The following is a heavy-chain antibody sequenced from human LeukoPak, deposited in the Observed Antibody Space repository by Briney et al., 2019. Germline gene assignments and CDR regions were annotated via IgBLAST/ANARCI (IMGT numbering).Heavy chain of an antibody. D-gene: IGHD3-10*01. CDR2: ISSSGGST. CDR3: ARDPRGYGMDV. J-gene: IGHJ6*02. CDR1: GFTFSNYA. V-gene: IGHV3-23*01. Sequence: GGSLRLSCAASGFTFSNYAMSWVRQAPGKGLEWVSSISSSGGSTFYADSVKGRFTISRDKPKNTLYLQMNSLRADDTAVYYCARDPRGYGMDVWGQGTTVTVSS.